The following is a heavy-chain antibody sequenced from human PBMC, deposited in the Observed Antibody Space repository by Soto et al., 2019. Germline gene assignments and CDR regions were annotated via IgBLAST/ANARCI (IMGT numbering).Heavy chain of an antibody. CDR3: ARDLGSSWNYYYYGMDV. CDR2: ISYDGSNK. CDR1: GFTFTSYA. J-gene: IGHJ6*02. Sequence: GGSLRLSCEASGFTFTSYAMHWVRQAPGKXLEWVAVISYDGSNKYYADSVKGRFTISRDNSKNTLYLQMNSLRAEDTAVYYCARDLGSSWNYYYYGMDVWGQGTTVTVSS. V-gene: IGHV3-30-3*01. D-gene: IGHD6-13*01.